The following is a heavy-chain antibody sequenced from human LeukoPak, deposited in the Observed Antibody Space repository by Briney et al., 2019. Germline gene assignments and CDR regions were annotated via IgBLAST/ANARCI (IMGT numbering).Heavy chain of an antibody. J-gene: IGHJ4*02. V-gene: IGHV1-8*01. D-gene: IGHD3-16*02. CDR1: GYTFTSYD. CDR3: ARGRGFRLGELSLRFDY. Sequence: ASVQVSCKASGYTFTSYDINWVRQATGQGLEWMGWMNTNSGNTGYAQKFQGRVTMTRNTSISTAYMELSSLRSEDTAVYYCARGRGFRLGELSLRFDYWGQGTLVTVSS. CDR2: MNTNSGNT.